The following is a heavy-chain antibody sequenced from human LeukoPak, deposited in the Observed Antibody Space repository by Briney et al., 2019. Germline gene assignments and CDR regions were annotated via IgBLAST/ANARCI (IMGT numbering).Heavy chain of an antibody. CDR3: APQLTVAGGGAFDI. CDR2: INAGNGNT. CDR1: GYTFTSYA. J-gene: IGHJ3*02. V-gene: IGHV1-3*01. Sequence: GASVKVSCKASGYTFTSYAMHWVRQAPGQRLEWMGWINAGNGNTKYSQKFQGRVTITRDTSASTAYMELSSLRSEDTAVYYCAPQLTVAGGGAFDIWGQGTMVTVSS. D-gene: IGHD6-19*01.